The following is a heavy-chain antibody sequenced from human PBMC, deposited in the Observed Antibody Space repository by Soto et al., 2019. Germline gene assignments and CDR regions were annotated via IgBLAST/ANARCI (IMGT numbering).Heavy chain of an antibody. D-gene: IGHD1-1*01. CDR3: AKERGRNSTHPSYNWFDT. CDR2: INTNNGGA. J-gene: IGHJ5*02. Sequence: ASVKVSCKASGYIFTEYHIHWVRQAPGQGLEFMGWINTNNGGAGSAQQFQGRVTVTRDTSINTVYLELSNLRSDDTAVDFCAKERGRNSTHPSYNWFDTWGQRSLVTVSS. CDR1: GYIFTEYH. V-gene: IGHV1-2*02.